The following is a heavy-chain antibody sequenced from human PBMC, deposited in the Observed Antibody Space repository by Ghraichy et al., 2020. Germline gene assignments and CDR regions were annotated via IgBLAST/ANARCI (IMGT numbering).Heavy chain of an antibody. Sequence: GGSLRLSCAASGFTFDDYAMHWVRQAPGKGLEWVSLISWDGGSTYYADSVKGRFTISRDNSKNSLYLQMNSLRAEDTALYYCAKGPLQARVYYFDYWGQGTLVTVSS. CDR1: GFTFDDYA. V-gene: IGHV3-43D*04. CDR3: AKGPLQARVYYFDY. J-gene: IGHJ4*02. D-gene: IGHD4-11*01. CDR2: ISWDGGST.